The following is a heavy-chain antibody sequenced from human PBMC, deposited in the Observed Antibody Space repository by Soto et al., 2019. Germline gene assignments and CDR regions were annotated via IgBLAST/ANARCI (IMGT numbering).Heavy chain of an antibody. D-gene: IGHD5-18*01. CDR3: ARSRRGYSYGYYYYGMDV. V-gene: IGHV1-69*06. Sequence: SVKVSCKASGYTFSSYAISWVRQAPGQGLEWMGGIIPIFGTANYAQKFQGRVTITADKSTSTAYMELSSLRSEDTAVYYCARSRRGYSYGYYYYGMDVWGQGTTVTVSS. CDR2: IIPIFGTA. J-gene: IGHJ6*02. CDR1: GYTFSSYA.